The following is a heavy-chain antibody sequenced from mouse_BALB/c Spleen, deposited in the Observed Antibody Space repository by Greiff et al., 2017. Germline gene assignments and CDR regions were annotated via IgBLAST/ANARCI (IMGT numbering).Heavy chain of an antibody. CDR3: ARSIYYDYDGFDD. J-gene: IGHJ2*01. CDR2: IDPANGNT. Sequence: VQLQQSGAELVKPGASVKLSCTASGFNIKDTYMHWVKQRPEQGLEWIGRIDPANGNTKYDPKFQGKATITADTSSNTAYLQLSSLTSEDTAVYYCARSIYYDYDGFDDWGQGTTLTVSS. V-gene: IGHV14-3*02. CDR1: GFNIKDTY. D-gene: IGHD2-4*01.